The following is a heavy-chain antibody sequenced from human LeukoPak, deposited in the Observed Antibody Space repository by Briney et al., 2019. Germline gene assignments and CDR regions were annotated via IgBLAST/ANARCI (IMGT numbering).Heavy chain of an antibody. Sequence: PGGSLRLSCATSGFTFNAYGLHWVRQAPGKGLESVAVISDDESNKHYADSVKGRFTISRDPTKNTVYLQMNSLRAEDSAVYYCAKDLWWGSFDYWGQGTLVTVSS. D-gene: IGHD3-16*01. CDR3: AKDLWWGSFDY. J-gene: IGHJ4*02. CDR2: ISDDESNK. V-gene: IGHV3-30*18. CDR1: GFTFNAYG.